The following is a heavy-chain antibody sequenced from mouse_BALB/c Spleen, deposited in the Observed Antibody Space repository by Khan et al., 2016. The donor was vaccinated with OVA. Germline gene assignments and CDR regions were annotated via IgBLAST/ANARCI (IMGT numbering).Heavy chain of an antibody. Sequence: VQLKVSGPELVKPGASVKMSCTASGYTFTSSVIHWVRQKSGQGLDWIGYIYPFNDGTKYNEKFEGKATLTSDKSSSTAYMELSSLTSEDSAVYYCARNYRYDVYFDSWGQGTTLTVSS. D-gene: IGHD2-14*01. J-gene: IGHJ2*01. CDR2: IYPFNDGT. CDR1: GYTFTSSV. V-gene: IGHV1S136*01. CDR3: ARNYRYDVYFDS.